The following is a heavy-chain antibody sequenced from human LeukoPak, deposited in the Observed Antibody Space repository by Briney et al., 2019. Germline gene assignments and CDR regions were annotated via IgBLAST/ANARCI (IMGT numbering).Heavy chain of an antibody. CDR1: GDSISGYS. CDR2: IYYGGST. Sequence: SETLSLTCNVSGDSISGYSWSRIRQPPGKGLEWIGNIYYGGSTSYNPSLKSRVTISIDTSNNLFSLNLRSVTAADTAVYYCARMFVVVRPDAFNIWGQGTMVTVSS. D-gene: IGHD2-21*01. V-gene: IGHV4-59*01. J-gene: IGHJ3*02. CDR3: ARMFVVVRPDAFNI.